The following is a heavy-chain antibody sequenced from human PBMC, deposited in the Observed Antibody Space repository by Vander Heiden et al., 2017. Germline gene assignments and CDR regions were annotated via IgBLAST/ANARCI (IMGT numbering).Heavy chain of an antibody. Sequence: EVQLLDSGGGLVQPGGSLRLSCGASGFPFQNYAMSWVRQAPGKGLEWVSSVSGTDGSTYYADSVRGWFTISRDISNNTLFLQMNSLRAEDTAVYYCAKMRSVQYGDYLYYFDYWGQGALVTVSS. CDR1: GFPFQNYA. J-gene: IGHJ4*02. V-gene: IGHV3-23*01. CDR2: VSGTDGST. D-gene: IGHD4-17*01. CDR3: AKMRSVQYGDYLYYFDY.